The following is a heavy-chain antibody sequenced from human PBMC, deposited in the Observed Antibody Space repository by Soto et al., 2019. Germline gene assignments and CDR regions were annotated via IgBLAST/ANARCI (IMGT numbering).Heavy chain of an antibody. CDR3: GSAWFDS. J-gene: IGHJ5*01. CDR1: GGSFSANY. CDR2: INHRGST. Sequence: PSETLSLTCAVYGGSFSANYWTWIRQSPEKGLEWIGEINHRGSTNYSPSLQNRATMLVDTSNKQFSLKLTSVTAADTAVYYCGSAWFDSWGRGILVTVSS. V-gene: IGHV4-34*01.